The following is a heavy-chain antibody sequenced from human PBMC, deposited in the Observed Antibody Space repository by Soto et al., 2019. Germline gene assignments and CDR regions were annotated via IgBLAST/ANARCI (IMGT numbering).Heavy chain of an antibody. D-gene: IGHD3-3*01. CDR2: INPNSGGT. Sequence: GASVKVSCKVSGYTLTELSMHWVRQAPGQGLEWMGWINPNSGGTNYAQKFQGRVTMTRDTSISTAYMELSRLRSDDTAVYYCARIPYYDFWSWVYFDYWGQGTLVTVSS. CDR3: ARIPYYDFWSWVYFDY. V-gene: IGHV1-2*02. J-gene: IGHJ4*02. CDR1: GYTLTELS.